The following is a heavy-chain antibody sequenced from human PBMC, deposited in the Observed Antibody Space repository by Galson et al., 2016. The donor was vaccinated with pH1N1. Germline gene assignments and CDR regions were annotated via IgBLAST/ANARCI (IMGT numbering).Heavy chain of an antibody. J-gene: IGHJ4*02. V-gene: IGHV3-7*01. D-gene: IGHD3-16*02. Sequence: SLRLSCAASGFTFSNYWMHWVRQVPGKGLEWVANIKEDGSETYYADSVRGRFTISRDNAKNSLSLQMNSLRDEDTALYYCARARGSRSAYWGQGTLVTSSS. CDR3: ARARGSRSAY. CDR2: IKEDGSET. CDR1: GFTFSNYW.